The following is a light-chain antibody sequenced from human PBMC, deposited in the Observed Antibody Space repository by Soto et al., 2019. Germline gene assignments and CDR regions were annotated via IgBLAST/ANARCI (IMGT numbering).Light chain of an antibody. Sequence: IVLTQSPGTLSLSPWERATLSCRASQSVDSKDLAWYQQKPGQAPRILIFGASNRATGIPDRFSGSGSGTDFTLTISRLEPGDFAVYYCQQYGSSPWTFGQGTKVDIK. CDR1: QSVDSKD. J-gene: IGKJ1*01. V-gene: IGKV3-20*01. CDR3: QQYGSSPWT. CDR2: GAS.